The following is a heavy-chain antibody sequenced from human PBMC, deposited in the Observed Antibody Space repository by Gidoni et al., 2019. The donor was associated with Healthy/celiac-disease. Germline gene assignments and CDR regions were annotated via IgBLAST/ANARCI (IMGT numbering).Heavy chain of an antibody. CDR3: AKDSNYYDSSGPGLLNI. Sequence: EVQLLESGGGLVQPGGSLRLSCAASGFTFSSYAMSWVRQAPGKGLEWVSAISGSGGSTYYADSVKGRFTISRDNSKNTLYLQMNSLRAEDTAVYYCAKDSNYYDSSGPGLLNIWGQGTMVTVSS. V-gene: IGHV3-23*01. J-gene: IGHJ3*02. CDR1: GFTFSSYA. CDR2: ISGSGGST. D-gene: IGHD3-22*01.